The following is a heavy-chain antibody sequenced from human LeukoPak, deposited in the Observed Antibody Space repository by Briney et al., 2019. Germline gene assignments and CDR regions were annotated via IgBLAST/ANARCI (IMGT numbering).Heavy chain of an antibody. CDR1: GVSISSYY. D-gene: IGHD6-19*01. Sequence: SEALSLTCTVSGVSISSYYWSWIRQPPGKGLEWIGYIYYSGSTNYNPSLKGRVTISVDTSKNQFSLKLSSVTAADTAVYYCARHHRSGWFDYWGQGTLVTVSS. CDR3: ARHHRSGWFDY. V-gene: IGHV4-59*08. CDR2: IYYSGST. J-gene: IGHJ4*02.